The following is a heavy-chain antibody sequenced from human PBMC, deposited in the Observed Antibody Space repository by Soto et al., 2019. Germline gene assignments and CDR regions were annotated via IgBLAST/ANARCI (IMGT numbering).Heavy chain of an antibody. CDR2: IYSGGST. V-gene: IGHV3-53*01. CDR1: GITVSNPY. Sequence: GASLRLSCEPFGITVSNPYLNWVGQAPGKGLEWVSVIYSGGSTYYADSVKGRFTISRDNSKNTLYLQMNSLRAEDTAVYYCARDPAYYDFWSGYYYYYGMDVWGQGT. D-gene: IGHD3-3*01. CDR3: ARDPAYYDFWSGYYYYYGMDV. J-gene: IGHJ6*02.